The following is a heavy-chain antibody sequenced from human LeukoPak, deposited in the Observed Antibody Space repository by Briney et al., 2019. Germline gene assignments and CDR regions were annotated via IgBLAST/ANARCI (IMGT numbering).Heavy chain of an antibody. CDR2: INHSGST. CDR1: GGSFSGYY. V-gene: IGHV4-34*01. Sequence: SETLSLTCAVYGGSFSGYYWSWIRQPPGKGLEWIGEINHSGSTNYNPSLKSRVTISVDTSKNQFSLKLSSVTAADTAVYYCARGLRNDYYYYYMDVWGKGTTVTVSS. D-gene: IGHD3-16*01. J-gene: IGHJ6*03. CDR3: ARGLRNDYYYYYMDV.